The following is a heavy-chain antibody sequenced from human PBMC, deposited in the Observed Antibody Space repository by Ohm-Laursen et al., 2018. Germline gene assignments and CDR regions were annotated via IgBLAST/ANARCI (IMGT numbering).Heavy chain of an antibody. J-gene: IGHJ4*02. CDR1: GFAFSSYG. CDR2: VWYDGSNK. V-gene: IGHV3-33*01. Sequence: SRRLSCTSSGFAFSSYGMHWVRQAPGKGLGWVAVVWYDGSNKYYADSVKSRFTISRDNSKNTLYLQMNSLRAEDTAVYYCATSVDIVARNLDYWGQGTLVTVSS. CDR3: ATSVDIVARNLDY. D-gene: IGHD5-12*01.